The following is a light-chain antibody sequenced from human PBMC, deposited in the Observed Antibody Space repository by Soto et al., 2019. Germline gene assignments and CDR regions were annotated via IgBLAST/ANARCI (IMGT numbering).Light chain of an antibody. CDR3: MQALQTPLFA. J-gene: IGKJ3*01. Sequence: DIVMTQSPLSLPVTPGEPASISCRSSQSLLHSNGYNYLDWYLQKPGQSPQLLIYLGSNRASGVPDRFSGSGSGTDFQLKLSRVEAEDVGVYYCMQALQTPLFAFGPGTKVDIK. CDR2: LGS. CDR1: QSLLHSNGYNY. V-gene: IGKV2-28*01.